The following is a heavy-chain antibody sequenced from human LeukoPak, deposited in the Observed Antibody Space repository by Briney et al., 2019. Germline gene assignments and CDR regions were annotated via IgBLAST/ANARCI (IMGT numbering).Heavy chain of an antibody. V-gene: IGHV4-4*07. CDR2: IYTSGST. CDR1: GGSISSYY. Sequence: SETLSLTCTVSGGSISSYYWSWIRQPAGKGLEWIGRIYTSGSTNYNPSLKSRVTISVDTSKNQFSLKLSSVTAADTAVYYCARAILSSSWPFDAFDIWGQGTMVTVSS. J-gene: IGHJ3*02. CDR3: ARAILSSSWPFDAFDI. D-gene: IGHD6-13*01.